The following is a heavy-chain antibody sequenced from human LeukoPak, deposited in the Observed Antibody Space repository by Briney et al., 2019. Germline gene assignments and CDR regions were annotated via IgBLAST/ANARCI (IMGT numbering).Heavy chain of an antibody. V-gene: IGHV3-23*01. D-gene: IGHD2-2*01. Sequence: GGSLRLSCAASGFTFSSYAMSWVRQAPGKGLEWVSAISGSGGSTYYADSVKGRFTISRDNSKNTLYLQMNSLRAGDTAVYYCAKDGDIVVVPAATDFDYWGQGTLVTVSS. CDR3: AKDGDIVVVPAATDFDY. CDR1: GFTFSSYA. CDR2: ISGSGGST. J-gene: IGHJ4*02.